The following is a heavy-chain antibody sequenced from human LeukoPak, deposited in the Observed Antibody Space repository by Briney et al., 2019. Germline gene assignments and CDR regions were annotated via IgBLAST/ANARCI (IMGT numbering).Heavy chain of an antibody. Sequence: GGSLRLSCAASGFTFLTYAMSWVRQAPGKGLQWVSVIRDSGASTYYADPVKGRFTISRDNSKNTLYLQMNSLRAEDTAVYYCAKAGRSGWYPGWPFDIWGQGTMVTVSS. CDR2: IRDSGAST. V-gene: IGHV3-23*01. D-gene: IGHD6-19*01. J-gene: IGHJ3*02. CDR1: GFTFLTYA. CDR3: AKAGRSGWYPGWPFDI.